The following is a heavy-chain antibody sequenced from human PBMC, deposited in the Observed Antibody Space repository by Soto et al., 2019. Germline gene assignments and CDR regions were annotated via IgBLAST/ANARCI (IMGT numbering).Heavy chain of an antibody. D-gene: IGHD6-13*01. CDR2: INHSGST. CDR1: GGSFSGYY. CDR3: ARAGYSSSWYPNH. Sequence: SETLSLTCAVYGGSFSGYYWSWIRQPPGKGLEWIGEINHSGSTNYNPSLKSRVTISVDTSKNQFSLKLSSVTAADTAVYYCARAGYSSSWYPNHWGQGTLVTVSS. J-gene: IGHJ5*02. V-gene: IGHV4-34*01.